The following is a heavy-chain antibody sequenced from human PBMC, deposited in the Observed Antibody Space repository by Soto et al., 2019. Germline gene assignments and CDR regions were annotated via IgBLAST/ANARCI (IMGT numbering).Heavy chain of an antibody. CDR3: SVYKGVTVAGNY. CDR2: INPNSGGT. J-gene: IGHJ4*02. D-gene: IGHD6-19*01. Sequence: QVQLVQSGAEVKKPGASVKVSCKASGYTFTGYYMHWVRQAPGQGLEWMGWINPNSGGTNYVQKFQGRVTMTRDTSISTAYMELSRLRSDDTAVYYCSVYKGVTVAGNYWGQGTLVTVSS. V-gene: IGHV1-2*02. CDR1: GYTFTGYY.